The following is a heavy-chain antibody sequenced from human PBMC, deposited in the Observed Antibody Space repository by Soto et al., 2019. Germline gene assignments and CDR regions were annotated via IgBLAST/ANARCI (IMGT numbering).Heavy chain of an antibody. D-gene: IGHD2-2*01. J-gene: IGHJ4*02. CDR2: IYYSGST. CDR3: ASVDCSSTSCYGNRHFDY. CDR1: GGSITNYY. V-gene: IGHV4-59*01. Sequence: QVQLQESGPGLVKPSETLSLTCTVSGGSITNYYWSWIRQPPGKGLEWIGYIYYSGSTNYNPSLKSRVTISVDTSKNQCSLKLSSVTAADTAVYYCASVDCSSTSCYGNRHFDYWGQGTLVTVSS.